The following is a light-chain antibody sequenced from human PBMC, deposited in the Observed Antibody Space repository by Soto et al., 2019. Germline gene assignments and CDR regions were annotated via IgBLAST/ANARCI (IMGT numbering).Light chain of an antibody. J-gene: IGLJ1*01. CDR3: QSYDTSLSGGSV. V-gene: IGLV1-40*01. Sequence: QSVLTQSPSVSGAPGQSVSISCTGTSSNIGAGFDVHWYQQLPATAPKLLIYGNNNRPSGLPDRFSGSKSGTSASLAITGLQAEDDADYYCQSYDTSLSGGSVFGTGTKLTVL. CDR1: SSNIGAGFD. CDR2: GNN.